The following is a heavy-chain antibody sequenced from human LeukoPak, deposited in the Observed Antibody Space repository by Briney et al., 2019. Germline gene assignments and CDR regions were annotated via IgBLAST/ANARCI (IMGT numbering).Heavy chain of an antibody. CDR1: GYTFTGYY. Sequence: ASVKVSCKASGYTFTGYYMHWVRQAPGQGLEWMGWINPNSGGTNYAQKLQGRVTMTTDTSTSTAYMELRSLRSDDTAVYYCARVYTAMVTFDYWGQGTLVTVSS. CDR3: ARVYTAMVTFDY. V-gene: IGHV1-2*02. D-gene: IGHD5-18*01. J-gene: IGHJ4*02. CDR2: INPNSGGT.